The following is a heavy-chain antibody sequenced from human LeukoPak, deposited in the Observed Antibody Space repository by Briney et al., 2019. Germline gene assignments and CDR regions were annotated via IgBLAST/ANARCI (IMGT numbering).Heavy chain of an antibody. CDR3: ARGGYSSSWYGKYYYYYGMDV. J-gene: IGHJ6*02. D-gene: IGHD6-13*01. CDR2: MNPNSGNT. V-gene: IGHV1-8*01. CDR1: GYTFTGYD. Sequence: ASVKVSCKASGYTFTGYDINWVRQATGQGLEWMGWMNPNSGNTGYAQKFQGRVTMTRNTSISTAYMELSSLRSEDTAVYYCARGGYSSSWYGKYYYYYGMDVWGQGTTVTVSS.